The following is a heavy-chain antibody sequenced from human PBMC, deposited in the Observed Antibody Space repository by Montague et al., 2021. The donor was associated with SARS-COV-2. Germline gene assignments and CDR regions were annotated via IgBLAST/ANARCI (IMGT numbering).Heavy chain of an antibody. Sequence: SLRLSCAASGFTFSSYEMNWVRQAPGKGLEWVSYISSSSSTIYHADSVKGRFTISRGNAKNSLYLQMNSLRAEDTAVYYCARNYYDSSGYYYPFYYYGMDVWGQGTTVTVSS. V-gene: IGHV3-48*03. CDR3: ARNYYDSSGYYYPFYYYGMDV. CDR1: GFTFSSYE. J-gene: IGHJ6*02. CDR2: ISSSSSTI. D-gene: IGHD3-22*01.